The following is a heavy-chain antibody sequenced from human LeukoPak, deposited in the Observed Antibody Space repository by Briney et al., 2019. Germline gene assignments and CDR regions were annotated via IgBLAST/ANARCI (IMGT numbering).Heavy chain of an antibody. D-gene: IGHD3-10*01. CDR2: ISSSSGSI. CDR3: AINYGSGSYPIDY. V-gene: IGHV3-21*01. J-gene: IGHJ4*02. Sequence: GGSLRLSCAASGFTFSTYTMNWVRQAPGKGLEWVSSISSSSGSIYYAGSVKGRFTISRDNAKNSLYLQMNSLRGEDTAVYYCAINYGSGSYPIDYWGQGTLVTVSS. CDR1: GFTFSTYT.